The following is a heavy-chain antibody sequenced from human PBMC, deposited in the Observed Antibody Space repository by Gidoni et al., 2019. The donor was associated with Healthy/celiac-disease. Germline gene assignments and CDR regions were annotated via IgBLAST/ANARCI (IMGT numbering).Heavy chain of an antibody. J-gene: IGHJ6*03. D-gene: IGHD2-8*02. Sequence: VRQAPGQRLEWMGWINAGNGNTKYSQKFQGRVTITRDTSASTAYMELSSLRSEDTAVYYCARDLGAGAYYMDVWGKGTTVTVSS. V-gene: IGHV1-3*01. CDR3: ARDLGAGAYYMDV. CDR2: INAGNGNT.